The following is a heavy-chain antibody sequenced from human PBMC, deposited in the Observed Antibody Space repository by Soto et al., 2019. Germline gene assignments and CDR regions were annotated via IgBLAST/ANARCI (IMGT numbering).Heavy chain of an antibody. V-gene: IGHV4-61*01. D-gene: IGHD2-15*01. CDR3: ARRNSGGNGLDL. J-gene: IGHJ5*02. CDR2: VSNSGST. CDR1: GDSFRTATYY. Sequence: SEALSLTCFVSGDSFRTATYYWTWILQPPGKGLEWIGYVSNSGSTNYNPSLQSRVTTSADTSKNQFFLKLHFVSAADTAIYYCARRNSGGNGLDLWGQGTLVTVSS.